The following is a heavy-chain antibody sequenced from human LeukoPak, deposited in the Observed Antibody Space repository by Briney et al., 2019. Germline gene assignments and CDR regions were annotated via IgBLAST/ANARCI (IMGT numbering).Heavy chain of an antibody. CDR2: ISAYNGNT. Sequence: ASVKVSCKASGYTFTSYGISWVRQDPAQGIEWMGWISAYNGNTNYAQKLQGRVTMTTDTSTSTAYMELRSLRSDDTAVYYCARSTGSGWFLDVWGQGTTVTVSS. CDR3: ARSTGSGWFLDV. V-gene: IGHV1-18*01. D-gene: IGHD6-19*01. CDR1: GYTFTSYG. J-gene: IGHJ6*02.